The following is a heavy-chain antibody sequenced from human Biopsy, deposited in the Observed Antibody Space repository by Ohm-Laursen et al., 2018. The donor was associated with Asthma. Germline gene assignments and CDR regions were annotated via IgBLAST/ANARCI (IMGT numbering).Heavy chain of an antibody. CDR1: GYTFNSAG. J-gene: IGHJ6*02. CDR2: ISVYNGNT. CDR3: ARAVDYSHYYGIDV. V-gene: IGHV1-18*01. Sequence: SVKVSCNTSGYTFNSAGITWVRQAPGQGLEWMGWISVYNGNTKVAQKLQDRVTMITDTSTSTAYMELRSLRSDDTAVYLCARAVDYSHYYGIDVWGQGTTVTVS. D-gene: IGHD3-10*01.